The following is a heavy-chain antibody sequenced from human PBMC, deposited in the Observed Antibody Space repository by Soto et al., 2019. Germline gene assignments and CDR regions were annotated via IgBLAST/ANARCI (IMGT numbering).Heavy chain of an antibody. J-gene: IGHJ4*02. CDR3: ANGPLAATGTWAVNN. CDR2: ISNSGGST. V-gene: IGHV3-23*01. CDR1: GFTFSTYA. Sequence: EVQLLQSGGGLVQPGESLRLSCAASGFTFSTYAMTWVRQAPGKGLQWVSGISNSGGSTYYADSVKGRFTISGDNSKNTLYLQMNSMRAEDTAMYYCANGPLAATGTWAVNNWGKGTLVTVSS. D-gene: IGHD6-13*01.